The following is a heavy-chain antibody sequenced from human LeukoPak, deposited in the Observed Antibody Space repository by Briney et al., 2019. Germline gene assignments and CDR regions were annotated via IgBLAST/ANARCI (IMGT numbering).Heavy chain of an antibody. CDR3: ARDRRATWIQTLDY. V-gene: IGHV3-30-3*01. CDR2: ISYDGSNK. D-gene: IGHD5-18*01. CDR1: GFTFSSYA. J-gene: IGHJ4*02. Sequence: PGGSLRLSCAASGFTFSSYAMHWVRQAPGKGLEWVAVISYDGSNKYYADSVKGRFTISRDNSKNTLYLQMNSLRAEDTAVYYCARDRRATWIQTLDYWGQGTLVTVSS.